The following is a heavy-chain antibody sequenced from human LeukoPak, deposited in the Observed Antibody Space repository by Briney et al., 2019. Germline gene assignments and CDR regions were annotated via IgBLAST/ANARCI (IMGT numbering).Heavy chain of an antibody. D-gene: IGHD3-9*01. Sequence: ASVKVSCKASGYTFTGYYMHWVRQAPGQGLEWMGWINPNSGATNFAQKFQGRVSMTRDTSISTAYMELSSLRSDDTAVYYCARADISTAYYTLDFWGQGTLVTVSS. CDR2: INPNSGAT. CDR1: GYTFTGYY. CDR3: ARADISTAYYTLDF. J-gene: IGHJ4*02. V-gene: IGHV1-2*02.